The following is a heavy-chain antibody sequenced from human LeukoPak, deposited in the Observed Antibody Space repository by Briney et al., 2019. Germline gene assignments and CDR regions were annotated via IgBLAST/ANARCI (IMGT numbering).Heavy chain of an antibody. CDR3: AREYYYDSSGYPDY. J-gene: IGHJ4*02. V-gene: IGHV3-7*01. Sequence: GGSLRLSCAASGFTFSSYWMSWVRQAPGKWLEWVANIKQEGSEKYYVDSVKGRFTISRDNAKNSLYLQMNSLRAEDTAVYYCAREYYYDSSGYPDYWGQGTLVTVSS. CDR1: GFTFSSYW. CDR2: IKQEGSEK. D-gene: IGHD3-22*01.